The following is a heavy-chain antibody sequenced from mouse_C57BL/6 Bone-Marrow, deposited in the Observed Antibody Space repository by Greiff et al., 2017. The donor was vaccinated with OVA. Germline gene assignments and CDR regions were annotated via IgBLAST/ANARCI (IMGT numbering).Heavy chain of an antibody. V-gene: IGHV2-6*01. J-gene: IGHJ3*01. CDR1: GFSLTSYG. Sequence: VKLMESGPGLVAPSQSLSITCTVSGFSLTSYGVDWVRQSPGKGLEWLGVIWGVGGSNYYSALKSSLSTSKENSKSQVFLKRSRLQADDAAMYYCSSLTGAYWGQGTLVTVSA. D-gene: IGHD4-1*01. CDR2: IWGVGGS. CDR3: SSLTGAY.